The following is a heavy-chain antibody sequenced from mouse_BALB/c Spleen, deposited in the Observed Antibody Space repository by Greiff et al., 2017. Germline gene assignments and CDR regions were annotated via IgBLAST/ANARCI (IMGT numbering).Heavy chain of an antibody. CDR1: GYTFTSYW. D-gene: IGHD1-2*01. V-gene: IGHV1-69*02. CDR2: IDPSDSET. Sequence: QVQLQQPGAELVKPGAPVKLSCKASGYTFTSYWMNWVKQRPGRGLEWIGRIDPSDSETHYNQKFKDKATLTVDKSSSTAYIQLSSLTSEDSAVYYCARDYGYPFDYWGQGTTLTVSS. J-gene: IGHJ2*01. CDR3: ARDYGYPFDY.